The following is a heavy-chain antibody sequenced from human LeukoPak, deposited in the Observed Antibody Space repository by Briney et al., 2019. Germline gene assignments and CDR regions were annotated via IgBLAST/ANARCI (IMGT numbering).Heavy chain of an antibody. CDR2: GIA. D-gene: IGHD3-3*01. Sequence: GIANYAQKFQGRVPITADKSTSTAYMELSSLRSEDTAVYYCARDQNTYYDFWSGPNWFDPWGQGTLVTVSS. V-gene: IGHV1-69*04. CDR3: ARDQNTYYDFWSGPNWFDP. J-gene: IGHJ5*02.